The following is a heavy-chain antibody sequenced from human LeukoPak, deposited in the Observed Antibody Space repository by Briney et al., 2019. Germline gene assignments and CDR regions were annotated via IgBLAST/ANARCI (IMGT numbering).Heavy chain of an antibody. V-gene: IGHV3-9*01. CDR3: ARDGYSHGYGWGGGYYYYYMDV. CDR2: ISWNSGSI. D-gene: IGHD5-18*01. Sequence: PGRSLRLSCAASGFTFDDYAMHWVRQAPGKGLEWVSGISWNSGSIGYADSVKGRFTISRDNAKNSLYLQMNSLRAEDTAVYYCARDGYSHGYGWGGGYYYYYMDVWGKGTTVTVSS. J-gene: IGHJ6*03. CDR1: GFTFDDYA.